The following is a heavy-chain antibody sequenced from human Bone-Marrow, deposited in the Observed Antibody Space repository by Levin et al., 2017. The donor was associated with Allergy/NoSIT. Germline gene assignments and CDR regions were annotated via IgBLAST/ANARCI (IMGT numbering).Heavy chain of an antibody. J-gene: IGHJ4*02. V-gene: IGHV3-30*03. Sequence: SCAASGFTFSSYGMHWVRQAPGKGLEWVAVISYDGSNKYYADSVKGRFTISRDNSKNTLYLQMNSLRAEDTAVYYCARLTGVVVPAVDYWGQGTLVTVSS. D-gene: IGHD2-2*01. CDR2: ISYDGSNK. CDR1: GFTFSSYG. CDR3: ARLTGVVVPAVDY.